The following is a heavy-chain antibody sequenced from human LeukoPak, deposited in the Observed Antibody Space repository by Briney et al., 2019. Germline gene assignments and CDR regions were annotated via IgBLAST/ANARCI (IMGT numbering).Heavy chain of an antibody. V-gene: IGHV3-21*01. D-gene: IGHD3-9*01. CDR2: ISNSGSYT. Sequence: PGGSLRLSCAASGFTFSGYSMNWVRQAPGKGLEWVSSISNSGSYTYYVDSVKGRFFISRDNAKNSTFLQMNSPRAEDTAVYYCVRDHRRHFDWLSYFQHWGQGTLVAVSA. CDR3: VRDHRRHFDWLSYFQH. CDR1: GFTFSGYS. J-gene: IGHJ1*01.